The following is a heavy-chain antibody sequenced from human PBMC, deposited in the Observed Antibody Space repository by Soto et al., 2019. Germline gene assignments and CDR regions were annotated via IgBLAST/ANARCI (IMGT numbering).Heavy chain of an antibody. Sequence: GGSLRLSCAASGFTFSDYYIHWIRRAPGKGLEWISYISASSSNIRYADSVKGRFTISRDNAKSSVYLQMNNLRAEDTAVYYCARDYSNKGFDYWGQGTLVTVSS. CDR2: ISASSSNI. J-gene: IGHJ4*02. CDR1: GFTFSDYY. D-gene: IGHD5-18*01. CDR3: ARDYSNKGFDY. V-gene: IGHV3-11*05.